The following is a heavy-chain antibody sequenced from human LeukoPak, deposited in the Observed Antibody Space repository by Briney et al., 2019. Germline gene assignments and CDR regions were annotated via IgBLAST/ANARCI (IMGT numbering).Heavy chain of an antibody. CDR1: GFTFSSYG. D-gene: IGHD3-10*01. CDR2: ISYDGSNK. Sequence: GGSLRLSCAASGFTFSSYGMHWVRQAPGKGLEWVAVISYDGSNKYYADSVKGRFTISRDNSKNTLYLQMNSLRAEDTAVYYCAKVLLWFGEPGWDAFDIWGQGTMVTVSS. CDR3: AKVLLWFGEPGWDAFDI. J-gene: IGHJ3*02. V-gene: IGHV3-30*18.